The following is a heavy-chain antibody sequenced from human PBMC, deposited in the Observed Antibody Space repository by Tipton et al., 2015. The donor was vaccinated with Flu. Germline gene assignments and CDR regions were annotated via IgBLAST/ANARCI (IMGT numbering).Heavy chain of an antibody. J-gene: IGHJ4*02. D-gene: IGHD6-13*01. V-gene: IGHV4-61*02. Sequence: TLSLTCAVSGDYISSDYFWGWIRQPAGKGLEWIGRIYTSGRTDYNPSLKSRITISVDTSNNLFSLNLRSVSAADTAVYYCARAGGSNSWYVYWGQGTLVTVSS. CDR2: IYTSGRT. CDR1: GDYISSDYF. CDR3: ARAGGSNSWYVY.